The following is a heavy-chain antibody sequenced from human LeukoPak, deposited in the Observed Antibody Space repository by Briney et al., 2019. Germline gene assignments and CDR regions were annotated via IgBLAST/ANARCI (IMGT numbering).Heavy chain of an antibody. D-gene: IGHD6-19*01. CDR1: GFTFSSYG. Sequence: PGRSLGLSCAASGFTFSSYGMHWVRQAPGKGLEWVAVISYDGSNKYYADSVKGRFTISRDNSKNTLSLQLNTLRPEDTAVYYCAKRDGRGWLYFDNWGQGTLVTVSS. J-gene: IGHJ4*02. CDR3: AKRDGRGWLYFDN. V-gene: IGHV3-30*18. CDR2: ISYDGSNK.